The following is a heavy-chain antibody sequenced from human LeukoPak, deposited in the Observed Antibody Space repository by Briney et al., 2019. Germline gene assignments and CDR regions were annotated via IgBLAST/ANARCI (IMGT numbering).Heavy chain of an antibody. D-gene: IGHD2-2*01. CDR2: FDPEDGET. CDR3: AVQYQLSNDAFDI. Sequence: ASVKVSCKVSGYTLTELSMHWVRQAPGKGLEWMGGFDPEDGETIYAQKFQGRVTMTEDTTTDTAYMELSSLRSEDTAVYYCAVQYQLSNDAFDIWGQGTMVTVSS. J-gene: IGHJ3*02. V-gene: IGHV1-24*01. CDR1: GYTLTELS.